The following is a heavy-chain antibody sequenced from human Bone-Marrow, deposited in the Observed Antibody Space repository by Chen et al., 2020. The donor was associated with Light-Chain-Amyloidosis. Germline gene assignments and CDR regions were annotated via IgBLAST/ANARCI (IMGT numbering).Heavy chain of an antibody. Sequence: EVQLEQSGPEVKKPGESLKISCKGAGYTFPNSWIGWVRQMPGKGLEWMGGIYPDNSDARYSPAFEGQVTISADKSITTAYLQWRSLKASDTAMYYCARRRDGYNFDYWGQGTLVTVSS. V-gene: IGHV5-51*01. CDR1: GYTFPNSW. CDR3: ARRRDGYNFDY. CDR2: IYPDNSDA. J-gene: IGHJ4*02. D-gene: IGHD5-12*01.